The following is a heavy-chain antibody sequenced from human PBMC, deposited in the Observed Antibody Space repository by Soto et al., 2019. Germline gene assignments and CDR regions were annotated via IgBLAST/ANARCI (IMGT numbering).Heavy chain of an antibody. D-gene: IGHD3-16*01. CDR2: IYYSGST. CDR1: GGSISSSY. Sequence: PSETLSLTCTVSGGSISSSYWSWIRQPPGKVLEWIGYIYYSGSTNYNPSLKSRVTISVDTSKNQFSLKLSSVTAADTAVYYCAWTCHYDLHGMDVWGQGTTVTVSS. V-gene: IGHV4-59*01. J-gene: IGHJ6*02. CDR3: AWTCHYDLHGMDV.